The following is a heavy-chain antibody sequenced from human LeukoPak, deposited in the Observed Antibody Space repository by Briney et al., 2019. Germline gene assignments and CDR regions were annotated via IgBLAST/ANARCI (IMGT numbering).Heavy chain of an antibody. D-gene: IGHD3-10*01. J-gene: IGHJ4*02. CDR2: TSVYNDNR. Sequence: GASVKVSCKASGGTFSSYAISWVRQAPGQGLEWMGWTSVYNDNRKYAQKVQGRVTVTADTSTNTAYMEMRYLRPDDTAVYYCARQNGDLFDYWGQGTLVTVSS. CDR1: GGTFSSYA. V-gene: IGHV1-18*01. CDR3: ARQNGDLFDY.